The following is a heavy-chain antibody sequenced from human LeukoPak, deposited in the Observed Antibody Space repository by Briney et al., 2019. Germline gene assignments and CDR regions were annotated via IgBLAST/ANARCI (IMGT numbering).Heavy chain of an antibody. V-gene: IGHV4-59*01. J-gene: IGHJ4*02. CDR2: IYYSGST. CDR1: GGSISSYY. CDR3: ARGDYDSSGYYPV. Sequence: SETLSPTCTVSGGSISSYYWSWIRQPPGKGLEWIGYIYYSGSTNYNPSLKSRVTISVDTSKNQFSLKLSSVTAADTAVYYRARGDYDSSGYYPVWGQGTLVTVSS. D-gene: IGHD3-22*01.